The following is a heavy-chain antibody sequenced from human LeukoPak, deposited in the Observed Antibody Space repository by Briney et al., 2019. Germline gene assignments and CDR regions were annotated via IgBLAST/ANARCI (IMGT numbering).Heavy chain of an antibody. V-gene: IGHV5-51*01. D-gene: IGHD2-2*01. CDR2: IYPADSDT. CDR1: GYRFTSYW. Sequence: GESLKISCQGSGYRFTSYWVAWVRQMPGKGLEWMGIIYPADSDTRYSPSFLGQVTISADKSISTAYLQWSSLKASDTAMYYCARVDNLGYCSSTKCYAWDHWGQGTLVTVSS. J-gene: IGHJ4*02. CDR3: ARVDNLGYCSSTKCYAWDH.